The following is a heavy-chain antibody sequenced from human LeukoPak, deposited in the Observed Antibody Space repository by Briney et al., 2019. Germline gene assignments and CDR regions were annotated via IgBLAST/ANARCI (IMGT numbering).Heavy chain of an antibody. CDR2: ISWNSGSI. CDR1: GFTFDDYA. V-gene: IGHV3-9*01. Sequence: GGSLRLSCAASGFTFDDYAMHWVRQAPGKGLEWVSGISWNSGSIGYADSVKGRFTISRDNAKNSLYLQMNSLRAEDTALYYCAKDHVGGSAFDIWGQGTMVTVSS. CDR3: AKDHVGGSAFDI. D-gene: IGHD3-10*01. J-gene: IGHJ3*02.